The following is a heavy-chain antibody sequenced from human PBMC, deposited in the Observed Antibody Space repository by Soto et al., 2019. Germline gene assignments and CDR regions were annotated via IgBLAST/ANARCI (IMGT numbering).Heavy chain of an antibody. CDR1: GFTFANSV. CDR2: ITGSGSRT. CDR3: AKNFRPSRIWLSYRHKTHFDE. V-gene: IGHV3-23*01. Sequence: EVQLLESGGGLGQPGGSLRLSCVGSGFTFANSVMTWVRQAPGKGLEWVSTITGSGSRTYYADFVKGRFTISRDNSENTLYLQLDSLRGEDTARYYCAKNFRPSRIWLSYRHKTHFDEWGQGALVTVSS. J-gene: IGHJ4*02. D-gene: IGHD3-16*02.